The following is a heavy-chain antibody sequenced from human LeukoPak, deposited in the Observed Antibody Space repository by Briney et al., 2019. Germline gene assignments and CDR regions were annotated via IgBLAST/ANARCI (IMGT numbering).Heavy chain of an antibody. CDR3: AKGSYYCRDSCPQYYFYSAV. J-gene: IGHJ6*03. CDR2: IRYEGREK. Sequence: GGSLILACAASGFTFSSHGMHWGPQATGKGLGRDELIRYEGREKYYANSVKGRFIISRDNYENTQYLQLNSLRPEDTAVYYCAKGSYYCRDSCPQYYFYSAVWGKGTTVIDSS. V-gene: IGHV3-30*02. CDR1: GFTFSSHG. D-gene: IGHD3-10*01.